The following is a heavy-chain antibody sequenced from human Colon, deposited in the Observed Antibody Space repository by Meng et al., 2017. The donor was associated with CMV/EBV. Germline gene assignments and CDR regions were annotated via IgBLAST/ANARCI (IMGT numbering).Heavy chain of an antibody. CDR3: SRRRTSIPFDY. Sequence: QITLKESGHTLVKPTQTLTLTCTVSGFSLASNGVGVGWIRQPPGKAPEWVALIYWDDDKRYSPSLENRLTITKETSKNQVVLIMTDMGPMDTATYFCSRRRTSIPFDYWGQGILVTVSS. V-gene: IGHV2-5*02. CDR2: IYWDDDK. CDR1: GFSLASNGVG. D-gene: IGHD2-21*01. J-gene: IGHJ4*02.